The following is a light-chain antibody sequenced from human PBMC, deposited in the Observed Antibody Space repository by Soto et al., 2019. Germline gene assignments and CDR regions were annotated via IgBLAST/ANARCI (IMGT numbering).Light chain of an antibody. CDR1: QRVTNY. Sequence: DIVLTQFPANLSLSPGERATLSCRASQRVTNYLAWYQWKPGQAPRLLIYDISNRATGIPARFIGSGSATDFTLPISSLEPEDSAVYYCQQRSAWPRNTFGQGTKLEIK. V-gene: IGKV3-11*01. J-gene: IGKJ2*01. CDR2: DIS. CDR3: QQRSAWPRNT.